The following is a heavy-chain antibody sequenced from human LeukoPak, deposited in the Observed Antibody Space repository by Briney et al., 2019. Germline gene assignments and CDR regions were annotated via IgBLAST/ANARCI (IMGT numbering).Heavy chain of an antibody. V-gene: IGHV4-59*01. D-gene: IGHD3-10*01. CDR1: SGFISSYY. CDR2: IYYTGST. Sequence: SETLSLTCSVSSGFISSYYWTWIRQSPGKGLEWIGSIYYTGSTSYNPSLQSRVTISVDTSKNQFSLRLNSVTAADTAVYYCARLHHDYGSGTYGGAYNYYMDVWGKGTTVTVSS. J-gene: IGHJ6*03. CDR3: ARLHHDYGSGTYGGAYNYYMDV.